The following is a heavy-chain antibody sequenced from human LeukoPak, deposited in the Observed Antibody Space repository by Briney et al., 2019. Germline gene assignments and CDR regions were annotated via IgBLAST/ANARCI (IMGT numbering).Heavy chain of an antibody. CDR3: ARDLSDIVVVPAAIHYYYYGMDV. Sequence: GGSLRLSCAASGFTFSSYWMSWVRQAPGKGLEWVANIKQDGSEKYYVDSVKGRFTISRDNAKNSLYLQMNSLGAEDTAVYYCARDLSDIVVVPAAIHYYYYGMDVWGKGTTVTVSS. V-gene: IGHV3-7*03. J-gene: IGHJ6*04. CDR2: IKQDGSEK. CDR1: GFTFSSYW. D-gene: IGHD2-2*01.